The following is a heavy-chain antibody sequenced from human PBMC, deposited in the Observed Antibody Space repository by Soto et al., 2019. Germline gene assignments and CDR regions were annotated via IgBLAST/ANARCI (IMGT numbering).Heavy chain of an antibody. CDR1: GGSISSGGYY. Sequence: SETLSLTCTVSGGSISSGGYYWSWIRQHPGKGLEWIGYIYYSGSTYYNPSLKSQVTISVDTSKNQFSLKLSSVTAADTAVYYCARANSYGDESYYYYYGMDVWGQGTTVTVSS. CDR3: ARANSYGDESYYYYYGMDV. CDR2: IYYSGST. J-gene: IGHJ6*02. D-gene: IGHD4-17*01. V-gene: IGHV4-31*01.